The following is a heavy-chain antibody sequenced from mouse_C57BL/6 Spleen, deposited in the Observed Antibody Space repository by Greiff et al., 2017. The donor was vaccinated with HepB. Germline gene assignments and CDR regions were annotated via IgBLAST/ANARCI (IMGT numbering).Heavy chain of an antibody. V-gene: IGHV1-52*01. D-gene: IGHD2-4*01. CDR3: ASSGRDYDPWFAY. J-gene: IGHJ3*01. CDR2: IEPSDSET. CDR1: GYTFTSYW. Sequence: VQLQQPGAELVRPGSSVKLSCKASGYTFTSYWMHWVKQRPIQGLEWIGNIEPSDSETHYNQNVKDKATLTVDNASSAAYMQLSSLTSEDSAVYYIASSGRDYDPWFAYWGQGTLVTVSA.